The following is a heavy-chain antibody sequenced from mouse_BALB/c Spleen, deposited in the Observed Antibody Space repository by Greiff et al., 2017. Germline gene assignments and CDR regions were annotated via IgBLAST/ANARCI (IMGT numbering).Heavy chain of an antibody. D-gene: IGHD1-1*01. CDR1: GFSLTSYG. V-gene: IGHV2-9*02. CDR3: ARASLTTHYAMDY. CDR2: IWAGGST. J-gene: IGHJ4*01. Sequence: QVQLKQSGPGLVAPSQSLSITCTVSGFSLTSYGVHWVRQPPGKGLEWLGVIWAGGSTNYNSALMSRLSISKDNSKSQVFLKMNSLQTDDTAMYYCARASLTTHYAMDYWGQGTSVTVSS.